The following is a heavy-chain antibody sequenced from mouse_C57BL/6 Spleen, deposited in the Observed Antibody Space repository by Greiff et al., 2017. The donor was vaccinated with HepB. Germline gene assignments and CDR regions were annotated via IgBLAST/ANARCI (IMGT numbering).Heavy chain of an antibody. CDR2: ISDGGSYT. CDR1: GFTFSSYA. J-gene: IGHJ2*01. Sequence: EVKLVESGGGLVKPGGSLKLSCAASGFTFSSYAMSWVRQTPEKRLEWVATISDGGSYTYYPDNVKGRFTISRDNAKNNLYLQMSHLKSEDTAMYYCARESGHYYGSNYFDYWGQGTTLTVSS. V-gene: IGHV5-4*01. D-gene: IGHD1-1*01. CDR3: ARESGHYYGSNYFDY.